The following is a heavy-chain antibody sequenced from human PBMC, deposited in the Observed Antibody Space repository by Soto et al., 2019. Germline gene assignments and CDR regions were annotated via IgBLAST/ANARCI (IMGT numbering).Heavy chain of an antibody. CDR3: STSFGSGYRALVY. CDR2: IIPYLSVS. V-gene: IGHV1-69*02. Sequence: QVQLVQSGAEVKKPGSSLRVSCKASGDTFNFYTINWVRQAPGLGLEWLGRIIPYLSVSNYAQKFQGRVSICAYTSTGAAYMEVRRLGSEGTARYYCSTSFGSGYRALVYWGQGALVTVSS. CDR1: GDTFNFYT. D-gene: IGHD3-10*01. J-gene: IGHJ4*02.